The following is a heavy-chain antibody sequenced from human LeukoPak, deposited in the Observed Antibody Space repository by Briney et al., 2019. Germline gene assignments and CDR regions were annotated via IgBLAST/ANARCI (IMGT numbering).Heavy chain of an antibody. D-gene: IGHD2-8*02. CDR2: IAHHGSNK. Sequence: PGGSLRLSCAASGFTFSSYVMHWVRQGPGKGLEWVAYIAHHGSNKYYADSVKGRFTISRDNSKRTLYLQMNNLRADDTAVYYCAKDGSWSCTDWGQGALVTVSS. CDR3: AKDGSWSCTD. J-gene: IGHJ4*02. V-gene: IGHV3-30*02. CDR1: GFTFSSYV.